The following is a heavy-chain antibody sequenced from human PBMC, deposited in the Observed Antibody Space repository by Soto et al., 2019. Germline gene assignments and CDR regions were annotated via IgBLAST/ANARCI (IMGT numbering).Heavy chain of an antibody. CDR3: ATKVRVPNYLYSGMDV. CDR1: GFSFNTSG. CDR2: IAFDGSQE. D-gene: IGHD1-7*01. J-gene: IGHJ6*01. Sequence: QVQLVESGGGVVQPGRALRLSCAASGFSFNTSGMHWVRQAPGKGLEWVAVIAFDGSQEFYGDSVRGRFTISRDNSKNTLFLQMKSLTPADTAVYYCATKVRVPNYLYSGMDVWGQGTTVSVSS. V-gene: IGHV3-30*03.